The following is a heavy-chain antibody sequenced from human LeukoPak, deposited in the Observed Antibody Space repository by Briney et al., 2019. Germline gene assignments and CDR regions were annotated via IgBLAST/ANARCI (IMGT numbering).Heavy chain of an antibody. V-gene: IGHV3-53*01. CDR2: IYSGGST. J-gene: IGHJ4*02. Sequence: GGSLRLSCAASGFTVSSNYMSWVRQAPGKGLEWVSVIYSGGSTYYADSVKGRFTISRDNAKNSLYLQMNSLRAEDTAVYYCARDLYGAVDYWGQGTLVTVSS. CDR3: ARDLYGAVDY. D-gene: IGHD4-17*01. CDR1: GFTVSSNY.